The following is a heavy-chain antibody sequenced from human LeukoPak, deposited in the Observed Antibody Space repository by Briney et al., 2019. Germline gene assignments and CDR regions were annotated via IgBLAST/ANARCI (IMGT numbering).Heavy chain of an antibody. Sequence: ASVKVSCKASGYTFTGSYMHWVRQAPGQGLEWMGWINPNSGGTNYAQKFQGRVTMTRDTSISTAYMELSRLRSDDTAVYYCARDRHCSSTSCYYHWFDPCGQGTLVTVSS. D-gene: IGHD2-2*01. CDR2: INPNSGGT. V-gene: IGHV1-2*02. CDR1: GYTFTGSY. J-gene: IGHJ5*02. CDR3: ARDRHCSSTSCYYHWFDP.